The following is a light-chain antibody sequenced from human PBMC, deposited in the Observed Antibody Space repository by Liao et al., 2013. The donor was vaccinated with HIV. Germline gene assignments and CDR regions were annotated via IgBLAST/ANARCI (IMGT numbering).Light chain of an antibody. CDR2: QDS. CDR1: KLGDEY. Sequence: SYELTQAPSVSVSPGQTASITCFGDKLGDEYASWYQQKPGQSPVLVVYQDSRRPSGIPERFSGSNSGNTATLTITETQLIDEADYYCLAWDSYSWVFGGGTGVDRP. V-gene: IGLV3-1*01. J-gene: IGLJ3*02. CDR3: LAWDSYSWV.